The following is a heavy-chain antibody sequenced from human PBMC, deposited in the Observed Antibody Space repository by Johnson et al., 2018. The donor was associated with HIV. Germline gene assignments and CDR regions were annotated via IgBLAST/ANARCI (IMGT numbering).Heavy chain of an antibody. V-gene: IGHV3-66*02. CDR2: FYHGGCT. D-gene: IGHD7-27*01. CDR3: ARPRTGSDAFDI. J-gene: IGHJ3*02. CDR1: TFIVSSNY. Sequence: VQLVESGGGLVQPGGSLRLSCAASTFIVSSNYMRWVRQAPGKGLEWVSIFYHGGCTYHADTVNGRFPISRDNSKNTLYLQMNSLRAEDTAVYYCARPRTGSDAFDIWGQGTMVTVSS.